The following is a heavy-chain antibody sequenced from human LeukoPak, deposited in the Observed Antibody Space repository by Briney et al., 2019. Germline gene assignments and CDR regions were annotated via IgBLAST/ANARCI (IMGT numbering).Heavy chain of an antibody. V-gene: IGHV3-23*01. D-gene: IGHD4/OR15-4a*01. CDR3: ARRAGAYSHPYDY. CDR1: GFAFSSYA. Sequence: GGSLRLSCAASGFAFSSYAMSWVRQAPGKGLEWVSAISGSGGSTYYADSVKGRFTISRDNSKNTLYLQMNSLRAEDTAVYYCARRAGAYSHPYDYWGQGTLVTVSS. CDR2: ISGSGGST. J-gene: IGHJ4*02.